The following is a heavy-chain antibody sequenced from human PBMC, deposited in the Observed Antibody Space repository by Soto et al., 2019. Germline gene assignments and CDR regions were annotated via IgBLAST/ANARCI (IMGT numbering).Heavy chain of an antibody. Sequence: EVQLVESGGGLVQPGGSLRLSCEASGFTFSSYWMSWVRQAPGKGLEWVANIKQDGSEKYYVDSVKGRFTISRDNAKNSLYLQMNSLRAEDTAVYYCARDRYYYGSGSYYEDYWGQGTLVTVSS. D-gene: IGHD3-10*01. CDR3: ARDRYYYGSGSYYEDY. CDR2: IKQDGSEK. J-gene: IGHJ4*02. CDR1: GFTFSSYW. V-gene: IGHV3-7*03.